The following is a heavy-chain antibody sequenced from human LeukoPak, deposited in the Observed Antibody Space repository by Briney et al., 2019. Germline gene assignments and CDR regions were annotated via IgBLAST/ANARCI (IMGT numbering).Heavy chain of an antibody. J-gene: IGHJ5*02. Sequence: ASVKVSCKTSGYPFTTYEINWVRQAAGQGLEWMGWVHPNSGNTAYAQKFQGRVTMTRDTSISTTYMELSGLRSDDTAVYFCARGPRNNPWGQGTLVTVSS. CDR1: GYPFTTYE. V-gene: IGHV1-8*01. CDR2: VHPNSGNT. D-gene: IGHD1-14*01. CDR3: ARGPRNNP.